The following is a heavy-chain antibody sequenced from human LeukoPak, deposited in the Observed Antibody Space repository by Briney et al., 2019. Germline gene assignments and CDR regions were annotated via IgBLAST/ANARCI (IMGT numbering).Heavy chain of an antibody. J-gene: IGHJ5*02. V-gene: IGHV3-53*01. Sequence: GGSLRLSCAASGFTVSSKYMTWVRQAPGKGLEWVSVIYRGGHTYYADSVKGRFSISRDISKNTVDLQMNSLRAEDTAVYYCATFSYAGNAGGSAGSWGQGTLVTVSS. D-gene: IGHD4-23*01. CDR3: ATFSYAGNAGGSAGS. CDR2: IYRGGHT. CDR1: GFTVSSKY.